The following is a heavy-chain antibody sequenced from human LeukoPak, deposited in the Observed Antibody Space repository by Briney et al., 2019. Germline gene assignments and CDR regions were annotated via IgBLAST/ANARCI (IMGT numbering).Heavy chain of an antibody. J-gene: IGHJ4*02. CDR2: IYSGGST. D-gene: IGHD1-26*01. CDR1: GFTVSSNY. Sequence: GGSLRLSCAASGFTVSSNYMSWVRQAPGKGLEWVSVIYSGGSTYYADSVKGRFTISRDNSKNTLFLQMNSLRAEDTAVYYCVRGTNSGSYYPDYWGQGTLVTVSS. CDR3: VRGTNSGSYYPDY. V-gene: IGHV3-53*01.